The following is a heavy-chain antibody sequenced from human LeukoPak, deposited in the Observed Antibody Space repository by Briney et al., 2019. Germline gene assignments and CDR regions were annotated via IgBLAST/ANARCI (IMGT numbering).Heavy chain of an antibody. V-gene: IGHV3-23*01. CDR3: ATSGGYSGRPNDY. CDR1: GFTFSSYA. D-gene: IGHD1-26*01. Sequence: GGSLRLSCAASGFTFSSYAMSWVRQAPGKGLEWVSAIRGSGGSTYYADSVKGRFTISRDNSKNTLYLQMNSLRAEDTAVYYCATSGGYSGRPNDYWGQGTLVTVSS. J-gene: IGHJ4*02. CDR2: IRGSGGST.